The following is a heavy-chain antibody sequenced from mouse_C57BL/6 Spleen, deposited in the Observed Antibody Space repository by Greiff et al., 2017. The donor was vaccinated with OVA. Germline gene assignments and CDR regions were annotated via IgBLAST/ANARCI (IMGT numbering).Heavy chain of an antibody. J-gene: IGHJ2*01. CDR1: GYTLTSYW. D-gene: IGHD4-1*01. Sequence: QVQLQQPGAELVKPGASVKLSCKASGYTLTSYWMHWVKQRPGQGLEWIGMIHPNSGSTNYNEKFKSKATLTVVKSSSTAYMQLSSLTSEDSAVYYCARSNWDWYYFDYWGQGTTLTVSS. V-gene: IGHV1-64*01. CDR3: ARSNWDWYYFDY. CDR2: IHPNSGST.